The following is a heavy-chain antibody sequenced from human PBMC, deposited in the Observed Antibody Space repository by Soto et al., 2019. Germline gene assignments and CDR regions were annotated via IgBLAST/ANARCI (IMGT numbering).Heavy chain of an antibody. CDR2: ISNDGSST. V-gene: IGHV3-74*01. J-gene: IGHJ1*01. Sequence: EVQLVESGGGLVQPGGSLRLSCVASGFTFSSYWMHWVRQAPGKGLVWVSSISNDGSSTSYAAPVKGRFTISRDNAKNTLYRQMNSLRAEDTAVYYCARLPNKSPQNWGQGTLVIVSP. CDR1: GFTFSSYW. CDR3: ARLPNKSPQN.